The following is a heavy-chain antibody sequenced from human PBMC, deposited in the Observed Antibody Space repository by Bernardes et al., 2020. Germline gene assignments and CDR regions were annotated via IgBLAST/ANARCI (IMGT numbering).Heavy chain of an antibody. J-gene: IGHJ5*02. Sequence: GGSLRLSCAASGFTFSSYSMNWVRQAPGKGLEWVSSISSSSSYIYYADSVKGRFTISRDNAKNSLYLQMNSLRAEDTAVYYCARDWSLGYCTGGVCPNWFDPWGQGTLVTVSS. CDR3: ARDWSLGYCTGGVCPNWFDP. V-gene: IGHV3-21*01. CDR1: GFTFSSYS. D-gene: IGHD2-8*02. CDR2: ISSSSSYI.